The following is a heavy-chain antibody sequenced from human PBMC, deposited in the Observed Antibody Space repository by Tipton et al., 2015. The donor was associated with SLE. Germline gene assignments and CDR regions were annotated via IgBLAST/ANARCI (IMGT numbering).Heavy chain of an antibody. J-gene: IGHJ4*02. CDR2: IYYSGDT. CDR3: ARGSWQLVDY. CDR1: GGSISSSSYY. D-gene: IGHD6-6*01. Sequence: TLSLTCTVSGGSISSSSYYWGWIRQPPGKGLEWIGCIYYSGDTYYSPSLKSRVTISVDTSKNQFSLKLSSVTAADTAAYYCARGSWQLVDYWGQGTLVTVSS. V-gene: IGHV4-39*01.